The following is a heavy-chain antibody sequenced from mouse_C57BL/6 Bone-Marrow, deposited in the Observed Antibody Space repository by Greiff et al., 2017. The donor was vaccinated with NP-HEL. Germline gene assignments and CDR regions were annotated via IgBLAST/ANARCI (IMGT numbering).Heavy chain of an antibody. V-gene: IGHV1-9*01. J-gene: IGHJ2*01. Sequence: VKLMESGAELMKPGASVKLSCTATGYTFTGYWIAWVQQRPGHGLEWIGEILPGGGSTYYHDKFKGRSTFTSDNSSNTAYMQLSSLTTEDSAIYYCARLGREGFDYWGQGTTLTVSS. CDR2: ILPGGGST. CDR1: GYTFTGYW. CDR3: ARLGREGFDY.